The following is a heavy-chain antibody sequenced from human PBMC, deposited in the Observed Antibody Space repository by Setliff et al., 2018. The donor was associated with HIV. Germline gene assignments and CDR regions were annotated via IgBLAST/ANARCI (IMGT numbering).Heavy chain of an antibody. Sequence: PSETLSLTCAVFGGSFSNYYWSWIRQPPGKGLEWIGYIYTSGSTNYNPSLKSRVTISADTSNTQFSLKLRSVTAADAAVYFCARAREGWKPFAFDYWGQGTLVTVSS. CDR1: GGSFSNYY. D-gene: IGHD1-1*01. CDR3: ARAREGWKPFAFDY. J-gene: IGHJ4*02. V-gene: IGHV4-4*08. CDR2: IYTSGST.